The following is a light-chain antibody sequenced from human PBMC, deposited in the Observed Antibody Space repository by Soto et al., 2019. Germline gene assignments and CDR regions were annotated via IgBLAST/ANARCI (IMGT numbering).Light chain of an antibody. CDR1: QSVSSGY. CDR3: QQYGSSPPT. V-gene: IGKV3-20*01. CDR2: GAS. Sequence: EIVLTQSPGTLSLSPGERATLSCRASQSVSSGYLAWYQQKPGQAPRLLISGASTRATGIPESFSGSGSGTDFTLTICRLEPEDFAVYYCQQYGSSPPTFGQGTKVEIK. J-gene: IGKJ1*01.